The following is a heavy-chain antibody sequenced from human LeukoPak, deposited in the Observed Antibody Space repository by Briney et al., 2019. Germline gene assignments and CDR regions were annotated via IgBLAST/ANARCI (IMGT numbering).Heavy chain of an antibody. V-gene: IGHV4-30-2*01. J-gene: IGHJ4*02. CDR2: IYHSGST. CDR3: ARGDDILTGYQN. D-gene: IGHD3-9*01. CDR1: GGSISSGGYS. Sequence: SQTLSLTCAVSGGSISSGGYSWSWIRQPPGKGLEWIGYIYHSGSTYHNPSLKSRVTISVDRSKNQFSLKLSSVTAADTAVYYCARGDDILTGYQNWGQGTLVTVSS.